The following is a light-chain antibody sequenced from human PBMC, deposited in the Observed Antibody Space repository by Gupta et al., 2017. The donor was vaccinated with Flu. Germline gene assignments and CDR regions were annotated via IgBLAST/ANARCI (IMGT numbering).Light chain of an antibody. CDR3: QQCYNTPLT. CDR1: QSLLYSSNNKNY. V-gene: IGKV4-1*01. J-gene: IGKJ4*01. CDR2: WAS. Sequence: DIVMTQSPDSVAVSLGERATVHCKSSQSLLYSSNNKNYLAWYQQKPGQPPRLLIYWASTRESGVPDRFSGSGSETDFNLTISSLQAEDAAIYYCQQCYNTPLTFGGGTKVEVK.